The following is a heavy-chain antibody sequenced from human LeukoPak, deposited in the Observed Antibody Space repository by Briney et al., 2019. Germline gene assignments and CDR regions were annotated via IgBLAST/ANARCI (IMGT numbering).Heavy chain of an antibody. CDR2: IIPIFGTA. CDR3: ARDTGGITMVRGATNWFDP. Sequence: ASVKVSCKASGYTFTSYGISWVRQAPGQGLEWMGGIIPIFGTANYAQKFQGRVTITADKSTSTAYMELSSLRSEDTAVYYCARDTGGITMVRGATNWFDPWGQGTLVTVSS. D-gene: IGHD3-10*01. CDR1: GYTFTSYG. J-gene: IGHJ5*02. V-gene: IGHV1-69*06.